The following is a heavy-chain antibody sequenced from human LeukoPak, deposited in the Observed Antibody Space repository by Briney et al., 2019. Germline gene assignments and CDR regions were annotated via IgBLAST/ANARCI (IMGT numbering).Heavy chain of an antibody. CDR1: GDRFISYW. D-gene: IGHD5-12*01. CDR2: IHPADSAT. J-gene: IGHJ1*01. Sequence: GESLKISCKASGDRFISYWIGWVRQMPGKGLEWMGIIHPADSATLYSPSLQGQVTISADNSISTVYLQWSSLKASDTAMYYCGRRGYSGYGLLDGWGQGTLVTVSS. CDR3: GRRGYSGYGLLDG. V-gene: IGHV5-51*01.